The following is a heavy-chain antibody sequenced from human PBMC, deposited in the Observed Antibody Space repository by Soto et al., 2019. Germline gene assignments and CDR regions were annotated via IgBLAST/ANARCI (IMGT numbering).Heavy chain of an antibody. D-gene: IGHD3-10*01. V-gene: IGHV2-5*02. CDR2: IYWDDDE. Sequence: ITLKESGPTLVTPTQTLTLTCTFSGFSLNTGWVGVGWVRQPRGKAMEWLALIYWDDDERYRPSLRSRLNITKDTINNQVVLTMTNMDPEDTATYYCVRNWRYYGGDYYYGMDAWGQGTTVTVSS. CDR1: GFSLNTGWVG. CDR3: VRNWRYYGGDYYYGMDA. J-gene: IGHJ6*02.